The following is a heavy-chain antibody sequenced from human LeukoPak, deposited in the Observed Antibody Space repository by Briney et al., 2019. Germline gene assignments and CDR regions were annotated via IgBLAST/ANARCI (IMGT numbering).Heavy chain of an antibody. CDR2: IYTSGTT. CDR3: ARGGSITIFGVVNEPPDYYYYMDV. CDR1: GGSISSYF. D-gene: IGHD3-3*01. Sequence: SETLSLTCTVSGGSISSYFWSWIRQPAGKGLEWIGRIYTSGTTNYNTALKSRLTMSVDTSKNQFSLRLSSVTAADTAVYYCARGGSITIFGVVNEPPDYYYYMDVWGKGTTVTVSS. J-gene: IGHJ6*03. V-gene: IGHV4-4*07.